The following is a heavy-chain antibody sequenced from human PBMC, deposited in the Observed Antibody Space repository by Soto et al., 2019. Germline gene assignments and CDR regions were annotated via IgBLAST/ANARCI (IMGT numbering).Heavy chain of an antibody. CDR3: AFKGTAKPFY. D-gene: IGHD2-21*02. V-gene: IGHV3-23*01. CDR1: GFTFTAYD. Sequence: GGSLRLSCATSGFTFTAYDLTWVRQAPGKGLDWVSGISPSGDTTYYADSVKGRFTISRDNSKTVLYLQMNSLRAEDTAVYYCAFKGTAKPFYWRQRTLVTVSS. J-gene: IGHJ4*02. CDR2: ISPSGDTT.